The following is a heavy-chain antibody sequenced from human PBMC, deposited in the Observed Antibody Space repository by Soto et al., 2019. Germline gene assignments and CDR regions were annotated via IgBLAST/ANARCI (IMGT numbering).Heavy chain of an antibody. CDR1: GFTFDDYA. J-gene: IGHJ4*02. CDR3: AKDKYASSYYFDY. V-gene: IGHV3-9*01. CDR2: ISWNSGSI. D-gene: IGHD2-2*01. Sequence: HPGGSLRLSCAASGFTFDDYAMHWVRQAPGKGLEWVSGISWNSGSIGYADSVKGRFTISRDNAKNSLYLQMNSLRAEDTALYYCAKDKYASSYYFDYWGQGTLVTVSS.